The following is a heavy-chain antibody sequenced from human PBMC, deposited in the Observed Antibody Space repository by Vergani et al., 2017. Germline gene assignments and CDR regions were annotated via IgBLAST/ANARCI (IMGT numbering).Heavy chain of an antibody. CDR2: INHSGST. CDR1: GGSISSSSYY. V-gene: IGHV4-39*07. Sequence: QVQLQESGPGLVKPSETLSLTCTVSGGSISSSSYYWGWIRQPPGKGLEWIGEINHSGSTNYNPSLKSRVTISVDTSKNQFSLKLSSVTAADTAVYYCARIGAARPPWGQGTMVTVSS. D-gene: IGHD6-6*01. CDR3: ARIGAARPP. J-gene: IGHJ3*01.